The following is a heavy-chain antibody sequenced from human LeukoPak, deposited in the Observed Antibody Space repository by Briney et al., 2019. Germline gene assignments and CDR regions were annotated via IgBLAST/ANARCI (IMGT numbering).Heavy chain of an antibody. V-gene: IGHV4-61*05. CDR3: ARVVNYYYDSSGYAAFDI. D-gene: IGHD3-22*01. CDR1: GGSISSSSYY. Sequence: PSETLSLTCTVSGGSISSSSYYWGWIRQPPGKGLEWMGYIYYSGSTHYNPSLKSRVTISVDTSKNQFSLKLSSVTAADTAVYYCARVVNYYYDSSGYAAFDIWGQGTMITVSS. CDR2: IYYSGST. J-gene: IGHJ3*02.